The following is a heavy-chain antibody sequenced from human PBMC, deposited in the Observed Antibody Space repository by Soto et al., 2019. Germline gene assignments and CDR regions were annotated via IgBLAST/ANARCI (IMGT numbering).Heavy chain of an antibody. Sequence: SETLSLTCSFSGDSVTSHYFTWIRQSPEKGLEWIGYMHYTGFSHYNPSLKSRLTISVDKSKNQFTLQLTSVTAADTAVYYCARLRGMSAPRYYMDVWGKGTTVTVSS. V-gene: IGHV4-59*08. CDR1: GDSVTSHY. CDR3: ARLRGMSAPRYYMDV. J-gene: IGHJ6*03. CDR2: MHYTGFS.